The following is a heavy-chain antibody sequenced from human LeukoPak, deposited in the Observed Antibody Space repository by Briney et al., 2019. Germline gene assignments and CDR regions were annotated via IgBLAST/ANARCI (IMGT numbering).Heavy chain of an antibody. V-gene: IGHV3-9*01. CDR3: AKGNDANYYYYMDV. D-gene: IGHD1-1*01. Sequence: PGGSLRLSCAASGFTFDDYAMHWVRQAPGKGLEWVSGISWNSGSIGYADSVKGRFTISRDNAKNSLYLQMNSLRAEDTALYYCAKGNDANYYYYMDVWGKGTTVTISS. CDR1: GFTFDDYA. CDR2: ISWNSGSI. J-gene: IGHJ6*03.